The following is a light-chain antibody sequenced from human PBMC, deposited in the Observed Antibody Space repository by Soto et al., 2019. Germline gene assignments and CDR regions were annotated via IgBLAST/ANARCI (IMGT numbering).Light chain of an antibody. CDR1: SSDVGSYNS. CDR3: SSFTSSSSYV. V-gene: IGLV2-14*03. J-gene: IGLJ1*01. Sequence: QSALAQPASVSGSPGQSIAISCTGTSSDVGSYNSVSWYQQYPGKAPTLMIHDVSDRPSVVSNRFSGSKSGNTASLTISGLQAEEDADYYCSSFTSSSSYVFGSGTKLTVL. CDR2: DVS.